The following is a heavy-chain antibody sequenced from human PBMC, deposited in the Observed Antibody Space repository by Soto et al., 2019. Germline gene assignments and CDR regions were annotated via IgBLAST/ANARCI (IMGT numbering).Heavy chain of an antibody. V-gene: IGHV3-23*01. CDR1: GFTFSSYA. CDR2: ISGSGGRT. Sequence: EVQLLESGGGLVQPGGSLRLSCAASGFTFSSYAMSWVRQAPGKGLEWVSAISGSGGRTYYADSVKGRFTISRDNSKNTLLLQMNSLRAEDTAVYYCAALMLVVMYPDYWGEGALVTVYS. CDR3: AALMLVVMYPDY. D-gene: IGHD3-22*01. J-gene: IGHJ4*02.